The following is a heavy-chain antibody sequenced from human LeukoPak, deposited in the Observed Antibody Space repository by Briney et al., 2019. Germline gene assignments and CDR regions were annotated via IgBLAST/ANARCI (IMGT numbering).Heavy chain of an antibody. Sequence: SVKVSCKASGGTFSSYAISWVRQAPGQGLEWMGGIIPIFGTANYAQKFQGRVTITADKSTSTAYMELSSLRSEDTAVYYCASGHEGYQLLLFDHWGQGTLVTVSS. V-gene: IGHV1-69*06. CDR3: ASGHEGYQLLLFDH. CDR2: IIPIFGTA. J-gene: IGHJ4*02. CDR1: GGTFSSYA. D-gene: IGHD2-2*01.